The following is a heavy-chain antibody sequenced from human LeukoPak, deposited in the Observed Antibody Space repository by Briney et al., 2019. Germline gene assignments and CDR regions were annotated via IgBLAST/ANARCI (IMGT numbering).Heavy chain of an antibody. Sequence: GGSLRLSCAASGFTFSSYAMSWVRQGPGKGLEWVSTISGSGGSTYYADSVKGRFTISRDNSKNTLYLQMNSLRAEDTAVYYCAKDMTTAVAGTLFDCWGQGTLVTVSS. CDR3: AKDMTTAVAGTLFDC. V-gene: IGHV3-23*01. D-gene: IGHD6-19*01. CDR1: GFTFSSYA. J-gene: IGHJ4*01. CDR2: ISGSGGST.